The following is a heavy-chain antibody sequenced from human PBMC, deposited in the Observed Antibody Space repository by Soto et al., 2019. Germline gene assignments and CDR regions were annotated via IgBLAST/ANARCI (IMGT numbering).Heavy chain of an antibody. Sequence: GASVKVSCKASGYTFTGYYMHWVRQAPGQGLEWMGWINPNSGGTNYAQKFQGWVTMTRDTSISTAYMELSRLRSDDTAVYYCARELGAAAGLEGYYFDYWGQGTLVTVSS. CDR3: ARELGAAAGLEGYYFDY. J-gene: IGHJ4*02. V-gene: IGHV1-2*04. CDR2: INPNSGGT. D-gene: IGHD6-13*01. CDR1: GYTFTGYY.